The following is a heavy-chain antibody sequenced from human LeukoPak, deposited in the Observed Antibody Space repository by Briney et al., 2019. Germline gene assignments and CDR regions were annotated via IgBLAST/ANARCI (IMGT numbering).Heavy chain of an antibody. CDR3: AREGGYSYGTDYNWFDP. J-gene: IGHJ5*02. Sequence: PGGSLRLSCAASGFTFSSYEMNWVRQAPGKGLEWVSYISSSGSTIYYADSVKGRFTISRDNAKNSLYLQMNSLRAEDTAVYYCAREGGYSYGTDYNWFDPWGQGTLVTVSS. V-gene: IGHV3-48*03. CDR2: ISSSGSTI. CDR1: GFTFSSYE. D-gene: IGHD5-18*01.